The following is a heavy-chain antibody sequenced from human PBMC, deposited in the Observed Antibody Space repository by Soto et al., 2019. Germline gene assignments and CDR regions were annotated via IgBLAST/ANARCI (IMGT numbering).Heavy chain of an antibody. J-gene: IGHJ5*02. CDR1: GFSLSTARVG. D-gene: IGHD2-2*01. Sequence: QVTLKESGPVLVKPTETLTLTCTVSGFSLSTARVGVSWIRQPPGKALEWLAHIFSDDEKSYSTSLKSRLTITKDPSKSQVVLTMPNMDPVDTATYYCARGPGVKTVNWFDPWGQGTLVTVSS. V-gene: IGHV2-26*01. CDR2: IFSDDEK. CDR3: ARGPGVKTVNWFDP.